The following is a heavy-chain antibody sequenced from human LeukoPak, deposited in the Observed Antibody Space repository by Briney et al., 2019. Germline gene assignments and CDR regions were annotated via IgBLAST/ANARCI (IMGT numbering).Heavy chain of an antibody. Sequence: GGSLRLSCAASGFTFSSYAMSWVRQAPGKGLEWVSAISGSGGSTYYADSVKGRFTISRDNSKNTLYLQMNSLRAEDTAVYYCARDPKRRNWFDPWGQGTLVTVSS. CDR1: GFTFSSYA. D-gene: IGHD6-25*01. V-gene: IGHV3-23*01. CDR3: ARDPKRRNWFDP. CDR2: ISGSGGST. J-gene: IGHJ5*02.